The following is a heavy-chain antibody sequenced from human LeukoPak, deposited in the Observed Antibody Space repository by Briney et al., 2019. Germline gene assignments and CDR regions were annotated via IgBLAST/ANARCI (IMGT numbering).Heavy chain of an antibody. CDR3: ARERGTGIAAS. J-gene: IGHJ4*02. V-gene: IGHV1-8*01. CDR1: VYTFTIYD. D-gene: IGHD6-13*01. CDR2: MNTNSGNT. Sequence: ASVKVSCKASVYTFTIYDINWVRQATGQGLEWMGWMNTNSGNTGYAQKFQGRVTMTRNTSISTAYMELSSLRSEDTAVYYCARERGTGIAASWGQGTLVTVSS.